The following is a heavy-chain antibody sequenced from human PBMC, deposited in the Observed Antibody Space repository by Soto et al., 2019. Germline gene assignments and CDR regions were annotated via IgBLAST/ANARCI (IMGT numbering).Heavy chain of an antibody. CDR2: TRNKANSYTT. Sequence: GGSLRLSCAASGFTFSDHYMDWVRQAPGKGLEWVGRTRNKANSYTTEYAASVKGRFTISRDDSKNSLYLQMNSLKTEDTAVYYCARGYSRGYSGYDVDALDIWGQGTMVTVSS. CDR3: ARGYSRGYSGYDVDALDI. CDR1: GFTFSDHY. J-gene: IGHJ3*02. V-gene: IGHV3-72*01. D-gene: IGHD5-12*01.